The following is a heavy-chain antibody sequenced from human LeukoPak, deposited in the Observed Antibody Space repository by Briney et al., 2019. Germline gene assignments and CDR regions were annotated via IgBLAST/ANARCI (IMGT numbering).Heavy chain of an antibody. CDR2: ISWNSGSI. V-gene: IGHV3-9*03. D-gene: IGHD1-26*01. Sequence: GGSLRLSCAASGFTFDDYAMHWVRQAPGKGLEWVSGISWNSGSIGYADSVKGRFTISRDNAKNSLYLQMNSLRAEDMALYYCAKASGWELLSDWAFDIWGQGTMVTVSS. J-gene: IGHJ3*02. CDR1: GFTFDDYA. CDR3: AKASGWELLSDWAFDI.